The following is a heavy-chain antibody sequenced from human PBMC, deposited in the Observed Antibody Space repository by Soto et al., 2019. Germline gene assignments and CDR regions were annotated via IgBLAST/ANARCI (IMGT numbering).Heavy chain of an antibody. CDR2: IYYSGST. CDR3: ARGMSDYDSPKVY. Sequence: SETLSLTCTVSGGSISNYYWSWIRQPPGKGLEWIGYIYYSGSTNYNPSLKSRVTMSVDTSKNQFSPKLRSVTAADTAVYYCARGMSDYDSPKVYWGQGTLVTVSS. V-gene: IGHV4-59*01. J-gene: IGHJ4*02. CDR1: GGSISNYY. D-gene: IGHD5-12*01.